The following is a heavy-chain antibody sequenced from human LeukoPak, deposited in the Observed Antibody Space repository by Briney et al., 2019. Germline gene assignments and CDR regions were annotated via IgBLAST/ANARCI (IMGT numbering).Heavy chain of an antibody. CDR3: VTYCSGGSCYSADAFDI. CDR2: IYYSGST. Sequence: SETLSLTCTVSGGSVSSGSYYWSWIRQPPGKGLEWIGYIYYSGSTNYNPSLKSRVTISVDTSKNQFSLKLSSATAADTAVYYCVTYCSGGSCYSADAFDIWGQGTMVTVSS. CDR1: GGSVSSGSYY. J-gene: IGHJ3*02. D-gene: IGHD2-15*01. V-gene: IGHV4-61*01.